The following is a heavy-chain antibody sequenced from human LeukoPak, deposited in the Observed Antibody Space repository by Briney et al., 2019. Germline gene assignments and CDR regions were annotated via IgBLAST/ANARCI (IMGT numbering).Heavy chain of an antibody. CDR3: AAIAAAGTPYYYYYYMDV. V-gene: IGHV3-43*01. Sequence: GGSLRLSCAASGFTFDDYNMHWVRQAPGKGLEWVSLISWDGGSTYYADSVKGRFTISRDNSKNSLYLQMNSLRTEDTALYYCAAIAAAGTPYYYYYYMDVWGKGTTVTVSS. CDR1: GFTFDDYN. CDR2: ISWDGGST. D-gene: IGHD6-13*01. J-gene: IGHJ6*03.